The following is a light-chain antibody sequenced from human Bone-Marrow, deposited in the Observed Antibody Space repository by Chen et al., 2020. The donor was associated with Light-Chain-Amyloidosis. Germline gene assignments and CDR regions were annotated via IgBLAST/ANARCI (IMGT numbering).Light chain of an antibody. CDR1: QSISSY. CDR3: QQSYSTPFT. J-gene: IGKJ3*01. V-gene: IGKV1-39*01. Sequence: DLQMPQSPSSMATSVGDRVTITCRASQSISSYINWYQQKPGKAPKLLIYAASSLQSGVPSRFSGSGSGTDFTLTISSLQPEDFATYYCQQSYSTPFTFGPGIKVDIK. CDR2: AAS.